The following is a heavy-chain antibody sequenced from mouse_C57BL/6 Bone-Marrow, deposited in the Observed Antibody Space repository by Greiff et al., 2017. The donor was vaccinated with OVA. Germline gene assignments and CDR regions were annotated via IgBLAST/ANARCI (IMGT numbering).Heavy chain of an antibody. CDR3: TTEGTGTPFDY. CDR1: GFNIKDYY. D-gene: IGHD1-1*01. J-gene: IGHJ2*01. Sequence: EVQLQQSGAELVRPGASVKLSCTASGFNIKDYYMHWVKQRPEQGLEWIGRIDPEDGDTEYAPKFQGKATMTADTSSNTAYQQLSSLTSEDTAVYYCTTEGTGTPFDYWGQGTTLTVSS. V-gene: IGHV14-1*01. CDR2: IDPEDGDT.